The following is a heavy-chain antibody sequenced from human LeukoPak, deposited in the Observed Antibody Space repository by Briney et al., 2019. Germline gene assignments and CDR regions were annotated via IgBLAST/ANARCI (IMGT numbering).Heavy chain of an antibody. D-gene: IGHD1-1*01. CDR3: ARELKTTL. J-gene: IGHJ4*02. CDR1: GYSISSGYY. V-gene: IGHV4-38-2*02. CDR2: NYHSGST. Sequence: PSETLSLTCTVSGYSISSGYYWGWIRQPPGKGLEWIGSNYHSGSTYYNPSLKSRVTISVDTSKNQFSLKLSSVTAADTAVYYCARELKTTLWGQGTLVTVSS.